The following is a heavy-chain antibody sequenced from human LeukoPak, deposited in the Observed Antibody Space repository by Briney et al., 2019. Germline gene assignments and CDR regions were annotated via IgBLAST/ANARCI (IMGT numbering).Heavy chain of an antibody. V-gene: IGHV3-74*01. CDR2: INSDGSST. CDR3: ARAVDNDY. D-gene: IGHD6-19*01. J-gene: IGHJ4*02. CDR1: GFSFSSYW. Sequence: PGGSLRLSCAASGFSFSSYWMHWVRQSPGKGLVWVSQINSDGSSTNYAASVKGRFTISRDNAKNTLFLEMNSLIAEDTAVYYCARAVDNDYWGQGTLVTVSS.